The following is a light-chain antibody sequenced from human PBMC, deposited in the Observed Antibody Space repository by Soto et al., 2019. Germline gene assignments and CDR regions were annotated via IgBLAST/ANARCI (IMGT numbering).Light chain of an antibody. V-gene: IGKV3-20*01. J-gene: IGKJ1*01. CDR3: QEYGSSRT. CDR1: QSVGSSY. Sequence: EIVLTQSPGTLSLSPGERGTLSCRASQSVGSSYLAWYQQKPGQAPRLLIYDVSSRATGIPDRFSGSGSGTDFTLTISRLEPEDSAVYYCQEYGSSRTFGQGTKVEI. CDR2: DVS.